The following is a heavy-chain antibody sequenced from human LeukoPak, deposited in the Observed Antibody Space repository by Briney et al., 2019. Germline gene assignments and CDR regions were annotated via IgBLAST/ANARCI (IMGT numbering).Heavy chain of an antibody. D-gene: IGHD6-13*01. Sequence: PSETLSLTCTVSGGSISSDYWSWIRHPPGKGLEWIGNMYYSGSINYNPSPKSRVTISVDMSKNQFSLRLSSVTAADTAVYYCARSNSGSWYDYWGQGTLVTVSS. CDR3: ARSNSGSWYDY. V-gene: IGHV4-59*01. CDR2: MYYSGSI. J-gene: IGHJ4*02. CDR1: GGSISSDY.